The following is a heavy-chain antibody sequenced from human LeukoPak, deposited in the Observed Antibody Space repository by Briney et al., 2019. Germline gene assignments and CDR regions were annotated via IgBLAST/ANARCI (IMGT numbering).Heavy chain of an antibody. Sequence: GGPLRLSCAASGFTFSSYSMNWVRQAPGKGLEWVSSISSSSSYIYYADSVKGRFTISRDNAKNSLYLQMNSLRAEDTAVYYCARRGDGSSGYYYVPFDYWGQGTLVTVSS. CDR2: ISSSSSYI. V-gene: IGHV3-21*01. D-gene: IGHD3-22*01. CDR1: GFTFSSYS. CDR3: ARRGDGSSGYYYVPFDY. J-gene: IGHJ4*02.